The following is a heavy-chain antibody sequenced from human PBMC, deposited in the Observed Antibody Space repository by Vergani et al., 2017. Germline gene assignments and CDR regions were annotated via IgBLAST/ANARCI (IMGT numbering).Heavy chain of an antibody. J-gene: IGHJ4*02. CDR1: GFSFNSYW. CDR3: ARLGLTASRREAPVFDY. V-gene: IGHV3-74*03. Sequence: DVHLAESGGGFFQPGRSLRLSCSASGFSFNSYWMHWVRQVPGKGLLWVSRIKSDGSITAYADSVKGRFTISRDNAQNSLYLQMNSLRAEDTAVYFCARLGLTASRREAPVFDYWGQGTLVTVSS. CDR2: IKSDGSIT. D-gene: IGHD6-13*01.